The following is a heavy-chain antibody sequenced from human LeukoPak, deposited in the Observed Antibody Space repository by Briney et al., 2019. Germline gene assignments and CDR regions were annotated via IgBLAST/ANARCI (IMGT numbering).Heavy chain of an antibody. CDR3: ARDRDGYNYDY. D-gene: IGHD5-24*01. V-gene: IGHV3-21*01. J-gene: IGHJ4*02. CDR2: ISSSSSYI. Sequence: GGSLRLSCAASGFTFSSYSMNWVRQAPGKGLEWVSSISSSSSYIYYADSVKGRFTISRDNAKNSLYLQMNSLRAEDTAVYYCARDRDGYNYDYWGQGTLVTVSS. CDR1: GFTFSSYS.